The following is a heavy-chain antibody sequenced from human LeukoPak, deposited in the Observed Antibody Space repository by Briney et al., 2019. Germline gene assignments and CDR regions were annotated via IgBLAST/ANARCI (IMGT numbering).Heavy chain of an antibody. Sequence: GGSLRLSCVASGFSFSDHWMNWFRQAPGKGLEWVATIKKDGSEQYYVDSMKGQLTISRDNAKNSVYLQIHNLRAEDTAVYYCARDLGWLQSDYWGQGTLVTVSS. J-gene: IGHJ4*02. CDR1: GFSFSDHW. CDR2: IKKDGSEQ. D-gene: IGHD5-24*01. CDR3: ARDLGWLQSDY. V-gene: IGHV3-7*01.